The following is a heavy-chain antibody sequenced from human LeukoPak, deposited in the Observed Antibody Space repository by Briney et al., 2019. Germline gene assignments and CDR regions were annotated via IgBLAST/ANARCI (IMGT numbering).Heavy chain of an antibody. J-gene: IGHJ4*02. CDR2: LNPNSGDT. CDR3: ARVSGVLPDY. CDR1: GYTFTAYS. V-gene: IGHV1-2*02. D-gene: IGHD6-13*01. Sequence: ASVKVSCKASGYTFTAYSMHWVRQAPGQGLEYMGWLNPNSGDTNSAQRFQGRVTMTRDTSMSTAYMELSGLRFEDTAVYYCARVSGVLPDYWGQGTLVTVSS.